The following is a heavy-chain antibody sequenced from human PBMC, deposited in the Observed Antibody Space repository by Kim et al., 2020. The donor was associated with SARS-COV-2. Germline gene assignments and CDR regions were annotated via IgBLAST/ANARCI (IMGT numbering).Heavy chain of an antibody. CDR2: ISSDGNTK. CDR3: ARGRGSAYNSGWYEWDY. V-gene: IGHV3-30*03. Sequence: GGSLRLSCTASGFTFSSYGIHWVRSAPGKGLEWVAYISSDGNTKFYGESVKGRFAISRDSSENTVYLEINSLRVEDTAVFYCARGRGSAYNSGWYEWDYWGQGTLVTVSS. D-gene: IGHD6-19*01. J-gene: IGHJ4*02. CDR1: GFTFSSYG.